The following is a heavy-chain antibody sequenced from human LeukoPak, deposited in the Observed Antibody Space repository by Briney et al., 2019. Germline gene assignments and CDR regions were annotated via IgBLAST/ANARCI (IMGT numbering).Heavy chain of an antibody. Sequence: GSSVKVSCKASGGTFSSYAISWVRQAPGQGLEWMGRIIPILGIANYAQKFQGRVTITADKSTSTAYMELSSLRSEDTAVYYCARDNIEVAGPFDYWGQGTLVTVSS. J-gene: IGHJ4*02. CDR3: ARDNIEVAGPFDY. CDR1: GGTFSSYA. D-gene: IGHD6-19*01. V-gene: IGHV1-69*04. CDR2: IIPILGIA.